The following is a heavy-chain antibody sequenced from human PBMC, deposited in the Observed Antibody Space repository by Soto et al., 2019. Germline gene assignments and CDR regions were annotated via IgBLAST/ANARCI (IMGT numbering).Heavy chain of an antibody. J-gene: IGHJ6*02. CDR2: IYWDDDK. D-gene: IGHD3-10*01. CDR1: GFSLTTSGVG. Sequence: QITLKKSDPTLVKPTQTLTLTCTFSGFSLTTSGVGVGWIRQPPGKALEWLALIYWDDDKRYSPSLKNRLTITKDTSRNQVVLTLIDLDPVDTATYYCAHKSLVPFGMDVWGQGTTVTVAS. CDR3: AHKSLVPFGMDV. V-gene: IGHV2-5*02.